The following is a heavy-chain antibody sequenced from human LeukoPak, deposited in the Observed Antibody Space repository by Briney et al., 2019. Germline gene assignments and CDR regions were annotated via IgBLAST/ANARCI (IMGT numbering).Heavy chain of an antibody. D-gene: IGHD3-10*01. CDR2: INSGSTYT. V-gene: IGHV3-11*06. Sequence: GGSLRLSCAVSGFTFSDYYMSWIRQAPGKGLEWVSYINSGSTYTNYADSVKGRFTISRDNAKNSLYLQMNSLSAEDTAIYYCARVSYYGSGDYSRGSSRYFDCWGQGILVTVSS. CDR1: GFTFSDYY. CDR3: ARVSYYGSGDYSRGSSRYFDC. J-gene: IGHJ4*02.